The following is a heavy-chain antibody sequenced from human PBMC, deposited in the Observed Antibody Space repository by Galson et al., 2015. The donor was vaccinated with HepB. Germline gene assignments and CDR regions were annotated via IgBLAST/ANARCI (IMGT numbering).Heavy chain of an antibody. CDR1: GFTFSSYA. V-gene: IGHV3-30*04. D-gene: IGHD6-6*01. Sequence: SLRLSCAASGFTFSSYAMHWVRQAPGKGLEWVAVISYDGSNKYYADSVKGRFTISRDNSKNTLYLQMNSLRAEDTAVYYCARDLRGWGQLVGFGYWGQGTLVIVSS. CDR3: ARDLRGWGQLVGFGY. CDR2: ISYDGSNK. J-gene: IGHJ4*02.